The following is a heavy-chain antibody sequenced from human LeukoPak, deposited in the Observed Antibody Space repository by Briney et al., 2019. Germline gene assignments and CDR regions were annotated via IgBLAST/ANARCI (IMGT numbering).Heavy chain of an antibody. Sequence: GASVKVSCKASGYTFTSCAMHWVRQAPGQRLEWMGWINAGNGNTKYSQKFQGRVTITRDTSASTAYMELSSLRSEDTAVYYCARDFGYYYGSGSYQPLDYWGQGTLVAVSS. CDR2: INAGNGNT. V-gene: IGHV1-3*01. CDR1: GYTFTSCA. D-gene: IGHD3-10*01. J-gene: IGHJ4*02. CDR3: ARDFGYYYGSGSYQPLDY.